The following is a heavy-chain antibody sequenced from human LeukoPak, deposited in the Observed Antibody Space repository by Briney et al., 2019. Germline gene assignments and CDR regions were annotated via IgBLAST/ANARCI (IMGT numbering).Heavy chain of an antibody. V-gene: IGHV4-34*01. CDR1: GGSFSGYY. D-gene: IGHD6-6*01. Sequence: SETLSLTCAVYGGSFSGYYWSWIRQPPGKGLEWIGEINHSGSTNYNPSLKSRVTISVDTSKNQFSLKLSSVTAADTAVYYCARVRRSNSGPYYYYYMDVWGKGTTVTVSS. CDR2: INHSGST. CDR3: ARVRRSNSGPYYYYYMDV. J-gene: IGHJ6*03.